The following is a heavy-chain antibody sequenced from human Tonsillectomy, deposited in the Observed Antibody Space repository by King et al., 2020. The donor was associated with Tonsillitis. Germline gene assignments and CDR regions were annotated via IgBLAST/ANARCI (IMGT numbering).Heavy chain of an antibody. V-gene: IGHV3-30-3*01. CDR2: ISHDGSIK. J-gene: IGHJ3*02. CDR3: ASNYDSSGYFDAFDI. Sequence: VQLVESGGGLVQPGRSLRLSCAASGFTFTTYAMHWVRQAPGKGLEWVSFISHDGSIKFYADSVKGRFTISRDNSKNTVYLQMNSLRAEDTALYYCASNYDSSGYFDAFDIWGQGTLVTVSS. CDR1: GFTFTTYA. D-gene: IGHD3-22*01.